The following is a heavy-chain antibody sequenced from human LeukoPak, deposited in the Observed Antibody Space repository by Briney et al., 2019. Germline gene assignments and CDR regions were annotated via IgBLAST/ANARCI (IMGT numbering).Heavy chain of an antibody. Sequence: SETLSLTCTVSGGSISSYYWSWIRQPPGKGLEWIGSIYHSGSTYYNPSLKSRVTISVDTSKNQFSLKLSSVTAADTAVYYCARDPVSGIDYWGQGTLVTVSS. CDR3: ARDPVSGIDY. CDR1: GGSISSYY. CDR2: IYHSGST. J-gene: IGHJ4*02. V-gene: IGHV4-39*07. D-gene: IGHD3-16*01.